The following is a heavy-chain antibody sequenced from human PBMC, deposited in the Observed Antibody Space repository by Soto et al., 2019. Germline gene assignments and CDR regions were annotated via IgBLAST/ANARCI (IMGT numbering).Heavy chain of an antibody. V-gene: IGHV4-59*01. CDR2: IYYSGST. J-gene: IGHJ3*02. CDR3: AREVYSGYDPLSFDI. CDR1: GGSISSYY. Sequence: SETLSLTCTVSGGSISSYYLSWIRQPPGKGLEWIGYIYYSGSTNYNPSLKSRVTISVDTSKNQFSLKLSSVTAADTAVYYCAREVYSGYDPLSFDIWGQGTMVTVSS. D-gene: IGHD5-12*01.